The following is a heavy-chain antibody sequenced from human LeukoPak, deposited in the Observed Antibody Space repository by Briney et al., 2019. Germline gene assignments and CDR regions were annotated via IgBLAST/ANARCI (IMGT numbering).Heavy chain of an antibody. CDR3: AIPAARRTAYAFDI. V-gene: IGHV4-34*01. CDR1: GGSFSGYY. J-gene: IGHJ3*02. Sequence: PSETLSLTCAVYGGSFSGYYWSWLRQPPGKGLAWIGEINHSGSTNYNPSLKSRVTISVDTSKNQFSLKLSSVTAADTAVYYCAIPAARRTAYAFDIWGQGTMVTVSS. D-gene: IGHD6-6*01. CDR2: INHSGST.